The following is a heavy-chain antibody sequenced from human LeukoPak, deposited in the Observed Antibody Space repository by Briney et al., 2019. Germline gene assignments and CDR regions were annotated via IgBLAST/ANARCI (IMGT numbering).Heavy chain of an antibody. CDR1: GFTFSSFA. CDR3: ARNDDMDV. CDR2: TDNGGSTI. V-gene: IGHV3-48*03. Sequence: GGSLRLSCAASGFTFSSFAMNWVRQAPGKGLECISYTDNGGSTIYYAASVGGRFAMTRDNAKNSLYLQMDSLRAEDTAIYYCARNDDMDVWGQGTTVTVSS. J-gene: IGHJ6*02.